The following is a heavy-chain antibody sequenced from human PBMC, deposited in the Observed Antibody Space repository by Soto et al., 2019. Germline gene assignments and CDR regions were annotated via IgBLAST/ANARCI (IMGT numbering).Heavy chain of an antibody. D-gene: IGHD6-13*01. CDR3: ARKGTAASYAHYYMDV. V-gene: IGHV4-61*08. Sequence: ASETLSLTCTVSGGSISSGGYYWSWIRQPPGKGLEWIGYVYYSGNTNYNPSLESRVTISVDTSRNRFSLNLTSATAADTAVYYCARKGTAASYAHYYMDVWGRGTAVTVSS. CDR1: GGSISSGGYY. CDR2: VYYSGNT. J-gene: IGHJ6*03.